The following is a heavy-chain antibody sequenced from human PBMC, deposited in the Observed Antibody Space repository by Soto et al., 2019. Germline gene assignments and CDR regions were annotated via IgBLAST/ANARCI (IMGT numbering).Heavy chain of an antibody. D-gene: IGHD6-13*01. CDR3: AKDQGSRWNEIDY. CDR1: GFTFSNYA. CDR2: ISGRGCST. V-gene: IGHV3-23*01. Sequence: EVQLLESGGGLVQPGGSLRLSCAASGFTFSNYAVTWVRQAPGKGVEWVSTISGRGCSTYYADSVKGRFNLSRDNSTNTLYLQMNSLRAEATAVYYCAKDQGSRWNEIDYWGQGTLVTVSS. J-gene: IGHJ4*02.